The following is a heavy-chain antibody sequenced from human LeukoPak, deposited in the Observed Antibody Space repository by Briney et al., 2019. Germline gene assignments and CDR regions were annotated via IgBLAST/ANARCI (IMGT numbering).Heavy chain of an antibody. CDR3: ARDVAAAAGSYFDY. Sequence: ASVKVSCKASGYTFTSYDINWVRQATGQGLEWMGWMNPNSGNTGYARKFQGRVTMTRNTSISTAYMELSSLRSEDTAVYYCARDVAAAAGSYFDYWGQGTLVTVSS. V-gene: IGHV1-8*01. J-gene: IGHJ4*02. D-gene: IGHD2-15*01. CDR2: MNPNSGNT. CDR1: GYTFTSYD.